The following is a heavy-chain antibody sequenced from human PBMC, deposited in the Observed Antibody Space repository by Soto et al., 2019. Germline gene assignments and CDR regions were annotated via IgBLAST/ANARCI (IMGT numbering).Heavy chain of an antibody. CDR2: ISYDGSNK. D-gene: IGHD5-12*01. J-gene: IGHJ5*02. Sequence: QVQLVESGGGVVQPGRSLRLSCAASGFTFRSYGMHWVRQAPGKGLEWVAVISYDGSNKYYADSVKGRFTISIDNSKNPPYLQMNRLRAADTAVYYCAKGRYSGYDAVQLFSWCDPWGQGTLVTVSS. CDR3: AKGRYSGYDAVQLFSWCDP. CDR1: GFTFRSYG. V-gene: IGHV3-30*18.